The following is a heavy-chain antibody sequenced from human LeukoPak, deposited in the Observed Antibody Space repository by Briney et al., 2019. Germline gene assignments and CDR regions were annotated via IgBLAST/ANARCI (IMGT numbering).Heavy chain of an antibody. D-gene: IGHD3-10*01. J-gene: IGHJ4*02. CDR1: GFTFSGYY. V-gene: IGHV1-2*02. CDR3: AREPSGSGGYDY. Sequence: ASVKVSCKASGFTFSGYYMHWVRQAPGQGLEWMAWISPNSGSTNYVQKFQGRVTVTRDTSISTDYMEISGLTSDDTALYYCAREPSGSGGYDYWGQGTLVTVSS. CDR2: ISPNSGST.